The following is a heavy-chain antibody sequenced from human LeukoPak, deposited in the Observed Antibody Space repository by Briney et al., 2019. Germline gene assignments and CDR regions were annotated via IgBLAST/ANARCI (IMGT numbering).Heavy chain of an antibody. CDR2: IYHSGST. Sequence: KSSETLSLTCTVSGGSISSGGYYWSWIRQPPGKGLEWIGYIYHSGSTYYNPSLKSRVTISVDRSKNQFSLKLSSVTAADTAVYYCAKGYCSGGSCYGYGMDVWGQGTTVTVSS. CDR3: AKGYCSGGSCYGYGMDV. D-gene: IGHD2-15*01. CDR1: GGSISSGGYY. J-gene: IGHJ6*02. V-gene: IGHV4-30-2*01.